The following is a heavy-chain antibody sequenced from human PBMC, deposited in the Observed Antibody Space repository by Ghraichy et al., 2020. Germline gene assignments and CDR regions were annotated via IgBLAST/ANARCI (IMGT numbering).Heavy chain of an antibody. CDR3: TTENTDLGQFDF. V-gene: IGHV5-10-1*01. J-gene: IGHJ4*02. Sequence: GESLNISCKGSGYTFTRPWISWVRQMPGKGLEWMGRIDPSDSYTKYSPSFQGRVSISVDRFISTAYLQWSSLEASDTAIYYCTTENTDLGQFDFWGQGTLVTVSS. CDR1: GYTFTRPW. CDR2: IDPSDSYT. D-gene: IGHD3-16*01.